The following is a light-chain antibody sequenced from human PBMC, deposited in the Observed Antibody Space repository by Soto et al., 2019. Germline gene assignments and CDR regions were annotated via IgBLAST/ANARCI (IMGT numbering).Light chain of an antibody. J-gene: IGKJ4*01. V-gene: IGKV3-15*01. CDR3: QQYNNWPPLT. Sequence: EIVLTQSPGTLSLSTGKRATLSCGAIQSVSSSYLAWYQQKPGQAPRLLIYGASTRATGIPARFSGSGSGTEFTLTISSLQSEDFAVYYCQQYNNWPPLTFGGGTKVDIK. CDR1: QSVSSSY. CDR2: GAS.